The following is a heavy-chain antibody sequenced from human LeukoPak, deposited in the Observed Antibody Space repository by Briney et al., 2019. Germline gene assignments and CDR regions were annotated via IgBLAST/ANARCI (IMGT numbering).Heavy chain of an antibody. CDR2: ISSSSSYI. CDR3: ASIVATITDAFDI. D-gene: IGHD5-12*01. Sequence: GGSLRLSCAASGFTFSSYSMNWVRQAPGKGLEWVSSISSSSSYIYYADSVKGRFTNSRDNAKNSLYLQMNSLRAEDTAVYYCASIVATITDAFDIWGQGTMVTVSS. CDR1: GFTFSSYS. V-gene: IGHV3-21*01. J-gene: IGHJ3*02.